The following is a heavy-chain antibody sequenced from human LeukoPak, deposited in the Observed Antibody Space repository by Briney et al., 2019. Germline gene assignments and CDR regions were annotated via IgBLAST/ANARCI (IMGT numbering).Heavy chain of an antibody. V-gene: IGHV1-18*01. CDR2: ISAYNGNT. CDR3: ARSQHRYCSSTSCNTPDY. Sequence: GASVKVSCKASGYTFTSYGISWVRQAPGQRLEWMGWISAYNGNTNYTQKLQGRVTMATDTSTSTASMELRSLRSDDTAVYSCARSQHRYCSSTSCNTPDYWGQGTLVTVSS. D-gene: IGHD2-2*01. CDR1: GYTFTSYG. J-gene: IGHJ4*02.